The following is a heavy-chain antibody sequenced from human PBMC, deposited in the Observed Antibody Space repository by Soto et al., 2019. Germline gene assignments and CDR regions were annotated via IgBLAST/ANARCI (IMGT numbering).Heavy chain of an antibody. CDR1: GFTVSSNY. J-gene: IGHJ6*02. V-gene: IGHV3-66*01. CDR3: ARGAGGIGSSWTNYYYYGMDV. Sequence: GGSLRLSCAASGFTVSSNYMSWVRQAPGKGLEWISIIYSAGNTYYADSVKGRFTISRDNSKNTLYLQMNSLGAEDTAVYYCARGAGGIGSSWTNYYYYGMDVWGQGTTVTVSS. D-gene: IGHD6-13*01. CDR2: IYSAGNT.